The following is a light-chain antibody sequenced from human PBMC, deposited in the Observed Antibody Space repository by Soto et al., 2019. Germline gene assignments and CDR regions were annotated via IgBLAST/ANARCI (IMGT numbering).Light chain of an antibody. V-gene: IGKV1-5*01. CDR2: DAS. CDR3: QQFMRT. J-gene: IGKJ1*01. CDR1: QSISSW. Sequence: DIQMTQSPSTLSASVGDRVTITCRASQSISSWLAWYQQKPGKAPKLLIYDASSLESGVPSRFSGSGSGTEFTLTISSLQPDDFATYYCQQFMRTFGQGPKVEIK.